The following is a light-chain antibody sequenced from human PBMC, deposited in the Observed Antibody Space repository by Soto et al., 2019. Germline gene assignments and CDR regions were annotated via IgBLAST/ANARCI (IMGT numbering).Light chain of an antibody. CDR1: QRVXNA. CDR2: AAS. J-gene: IGKJ1*01. V-gene: IGKV1-6*01. CDR3: LQDINPTWT. Sequence: AIRLTQSPSSLSASVGDRGTISCRASQRVXNALVWYQQKPGKPPKFLXYAASNLQSGCPPRFSGSGSGTDFTLAISSLQPDDSDTYYLLQDINPTWTFGQGTKVDIK.